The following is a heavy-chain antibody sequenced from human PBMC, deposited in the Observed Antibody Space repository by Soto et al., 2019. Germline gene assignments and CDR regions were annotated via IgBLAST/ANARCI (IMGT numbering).Heavy chain of an antibody. CDR2: IYYSGST. CDR3: ARDGGTYCGGDCYLGDWFDP. V-gene: IGHV4-31*03. Sequence: QVQLQESGPGLVKPSQTLSLTCTVSGGSISSGGYYWSWIRQHPGKGLEWIGYIYYSGSTYYNPSRKGRVTISVDTSQNQFSLKLSSVTAADTAVYYCARDGGTYCGGDCYLGDWFDPWGQGTLVTVSS. J-gene: IGHJ5*02. D-gene: IGHD2-21*02. CDR1: GGSISSGGYY.